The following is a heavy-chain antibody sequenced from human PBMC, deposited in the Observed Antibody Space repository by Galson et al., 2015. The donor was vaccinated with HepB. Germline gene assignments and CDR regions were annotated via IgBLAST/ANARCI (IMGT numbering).Heavy chain of an antibody. Sequence: SLRLSCAASGFTFSSYWMSWVRQAPGKGLEWVANIKQDGSEKYYVDSVKGRFPISRDNAKNSLYLQMNSLRAEDTAVYYCAREPITMAADYWGQGTLVTVSS. CDR3: AREPITMAADY. D-gene: IGHD3-10*01. V-gene: IGHV3-7*03. CDR2: IKQDGSEK. J-gene: IGHJ4*02. CDR1: GFTFSSYW.